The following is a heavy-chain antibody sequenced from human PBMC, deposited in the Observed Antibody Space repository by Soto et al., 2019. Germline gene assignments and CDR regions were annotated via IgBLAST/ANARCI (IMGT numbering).Heavy chain of an antibody. CDR2: ISSDGSNE. Sequence: QVQVVESGGGVVQPGGSLRLSCAASGFTFSTYAMHWVRQAPGKGPDWVAFISSDGSNEYYADSVKGRFTISRDNSKKTLYLQMNSRRPEDTAVYCCVSRGISAFDHWGQGTLVTVSS. CDR3: VSRGISAFDH. V-gene: IGHV3-30-3*01. J-gene: IGHJ4*02. CDR1: GFTFSTYA. D-gene: IGHD1-1*01.